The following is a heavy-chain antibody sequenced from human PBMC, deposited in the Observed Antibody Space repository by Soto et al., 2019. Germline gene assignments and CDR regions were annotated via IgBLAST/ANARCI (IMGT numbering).Heavy chain of an antibody. J-gene: IGHJ6*02. V-gene: IGHV1-18*01. D-gene: IGHD3-16*01. CDR2: ISAFNGQT. CDR3: ARGGDYYYGLDV. Sequence: ASVKVSCKASGYTFTSYGVSWVRQAPGQGLAWMGWISAFNGQTNYIQKAQGRVTLTTEASTSTAYMELRSLRSDDTAVYYCARGGDYYYGLDVWGQGTTVTVSS. CDR1: GYTFTSYG.